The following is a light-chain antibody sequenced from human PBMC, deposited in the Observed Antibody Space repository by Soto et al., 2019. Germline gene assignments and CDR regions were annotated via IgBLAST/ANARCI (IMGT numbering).Light chain of an antibody. J-gene: IGKJ2*01. Sequence: EIVLTQSPGTLSLSPGTRATLSCRASQSVSSSYLAWYQQRPGQAPRLLIFGASSRATGIPDRFSGSGSGTDFTLTISGVEAEDFAVYYCQQYDSSLHTFGQGTKLEIK. V-gene: IGKV3-20*01. CDR2: GAS. CDR3: QQYDSSLHT. CDR1: QSVSSSY.